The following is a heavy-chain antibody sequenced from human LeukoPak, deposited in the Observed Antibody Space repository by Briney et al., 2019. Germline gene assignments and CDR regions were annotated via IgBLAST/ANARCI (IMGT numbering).Heavy chain of an antibody. D-gene: IGHD1-26*01. Sequence: SVKVSCKASGGTFSSYAISWVRQAPGQGLEWMGGIIPILGTANYAQKFQGRVTITADESTSTAYMELSSLRSEDTAVYYCAREGSGSYKAFDIWGQGTMVTVSS. CDR3: AREGSGSYKAFDI. V-gene: IGHV1-69*13. CDR1: GGTFSSYA. CDR2: IIPILGTA. J-gene: IGHJ3*02.